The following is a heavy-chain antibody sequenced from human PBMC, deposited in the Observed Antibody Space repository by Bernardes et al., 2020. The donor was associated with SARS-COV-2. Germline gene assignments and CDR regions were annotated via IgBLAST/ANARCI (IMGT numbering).Heavy chain of an antibody. Sequence: GSLRLSCAASGFTFSSYSMNWVRQAPGKGLEWVSSISSSSSYIYYADSVKGRFTISRDNAKNSLYLQMNSLRAEDTAVYYCARDDGGAAWKGYYYYYGMDVWGQGTTVTVSS. J-gene: IGHJ6*02. CDR1: GFTFSSYS. CDR3: ARDDGGAAWKGYYYYYGMDV. D-gene: IGHD6-13*01. CDR2: ISSSSSYI. V-gene: IGHV3-21*01.